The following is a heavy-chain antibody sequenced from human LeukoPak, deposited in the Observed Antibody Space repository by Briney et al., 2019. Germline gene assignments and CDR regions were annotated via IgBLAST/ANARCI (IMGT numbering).Heavy chain of an antibody. V-gene: IGHV1-69*04. CDR1: GGTFSSYA. CDR2: IIPILGIA. J-gene: IGHJ4*02. Sequence: SVKVSCKASGGTFSSYAISWVRQAPGQGLEWMGRIIPILGIANYAQKFQGRVTITAGKSTSTAYMELSSLRSEDTAVYYYARDLAKRGFDYWGQGTLVTVSS. CDR3: ARDLAKRGFDY.